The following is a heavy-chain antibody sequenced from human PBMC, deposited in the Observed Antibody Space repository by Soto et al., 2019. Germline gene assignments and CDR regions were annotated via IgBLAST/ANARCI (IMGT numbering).Heavy chain of an antibody. V-gene: IGHV4-4*02. D-gene: IGHD3-10*01. CDR2: IYHSGST. CDR1: SGSISSSNW. Sequence: QVQLQESGPGLVKPSGTLSLTCAVSSGSISSSNWWSWVRQPPGKGLEWIGEIYHSGSTNYNPSRKSRVTISVDKSKNQFSLKLSSVTAADTAVYYCARGGITMVRGVIRAFDYWGQGTLVTVSS. J-gene: IGHJ4*02. CDR3: ARGGITMVRGVIRAFDY.